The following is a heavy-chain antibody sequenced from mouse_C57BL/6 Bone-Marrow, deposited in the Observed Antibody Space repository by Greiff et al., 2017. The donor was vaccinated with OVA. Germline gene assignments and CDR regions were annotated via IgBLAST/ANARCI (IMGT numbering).Heavy chain of an antibody. D-gene: IGHD6-1*01. J-gene: IGHJ2*01. CDR2: IDPSDSYT. V-gene: IGHV1-69*01. Sequence: QVQLQQPGAELVMPGASVKLSCKASGYTFTSYWMHWVKQRPGQGLEWIGEIDPSDSYTNYNQKFKGKSTLTVDKSSSTAYMQLSSLTSEDSAVYYCARSCGYGPLDHWGQGTTLTVSS. CDR1: GYTFTSYW. CDR3: ARSCGYGPLDH.